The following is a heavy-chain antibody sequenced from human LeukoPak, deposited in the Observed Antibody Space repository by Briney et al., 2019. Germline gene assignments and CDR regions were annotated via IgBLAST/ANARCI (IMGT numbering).Heavy chain of an antibody. V-gene: IGHV1-2*02. Sequence: GASVTVSCKASGYTFTGYYMHWVRQAPGQGLEWMGWSNPNSGGTNYAQKFQGRVTMTRDTSISTACMELSRLRSDDTAVYYCARDADYVWGSFPNWFDPWGQGTLVTVSS. CDR3: ARDADYVWGSFPNWFDP. J-gene: IGHJ5*02. D-gene: IGHD3-16*01. CDR1: GYTFTGYY. CDR2: SNPNSGGT.